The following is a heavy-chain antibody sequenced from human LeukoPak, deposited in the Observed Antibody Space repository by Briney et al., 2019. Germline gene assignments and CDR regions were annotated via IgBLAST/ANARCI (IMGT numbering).Heavy chain of an antibody. D-gene: IGHD2/OR15-2a*01. CDR1: GDAISRYS. CDR3: ARTINRWFDP. V-gene: IGHV4-59*01. J-gene: IGHJ5*02. Sequence: SETLSLTCTVSGDAISRYSWRWIRQPPGKGLEWIACIYYSGSTNYNPSLKSRVTISVDTSKNQFSLRLSSVTAADTAVYYCARTINRWFDPWGQGTLVTVSS. CDR2: IYYSGST.